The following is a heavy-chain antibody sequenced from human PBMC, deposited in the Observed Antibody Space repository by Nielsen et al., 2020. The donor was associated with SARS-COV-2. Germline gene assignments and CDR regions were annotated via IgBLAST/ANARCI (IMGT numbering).Heavy chain of an antibody. V-gene: IGHV3-23*01. CDR3: AKRTGYGVFDY. CDR1: GFTFSSYA. Sequence: GESLKISCAASGFTFSSYAMSWVRQAPGKGLEWVSAISGSGGSTYYADSVKGRFTISRDNSKNTLYLQMNSLRAEDTAVYYCAKRTGYGVFDYWGQGTLVIVSS. J-gene: IGHJ4*02. CDR2: ISGSGGST. D-gene: IGHD4-17*01.